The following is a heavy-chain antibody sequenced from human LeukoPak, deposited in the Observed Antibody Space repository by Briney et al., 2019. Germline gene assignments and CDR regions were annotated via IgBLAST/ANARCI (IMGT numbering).Heavy chain of an antibody. Sequence: SGGSLRLSCAAAGLTVSSNYMSWVRQAPGKGLEWVSVIYSGGSTYYGNSVKGRFTISRDNSKNTLYLQMNSLRAEDTAVYYCARDSYYGSGSYFRYTFDYWGQGTLVTVSS. CDR1: GLTVSSNY. CDR3: ARDSYYGSGSYFRYTFDY. D-gene: IGHD3-10*01. J-gene: IGHJ4*02. V-gene: IGHV3-53*01. CDR2: IYSGGST.